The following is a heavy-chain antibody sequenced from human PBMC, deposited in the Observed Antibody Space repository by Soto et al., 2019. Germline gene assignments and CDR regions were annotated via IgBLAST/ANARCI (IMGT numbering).Heavy chain of an antibody. D-gene: IGHD4-17*01. V-gene: IGHV4-30-4*01. CDR2: IYYSGST. J-gene: IGHJ4*02. CDR3: ARVSSSDYGDYGDFDY. Sequence: QVQLQESGPGLVKPSQTLSLTCTVSGGSISSGDYYWSWIRQPPGKGLEWIGYIYYSGSTYYNPSLKSRVTISVDTSKSQFSLTLSSVTAAYTAVYYCARVSSSDYGDYGDFDYWGQGTLVTVSS. CDR1: GGSISSGDYY.